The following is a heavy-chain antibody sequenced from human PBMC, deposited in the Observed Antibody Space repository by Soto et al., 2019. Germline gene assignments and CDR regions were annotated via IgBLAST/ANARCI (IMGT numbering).Heavy chain of an antibody. Sequence: QVQLVQSGAEVKKPGASVKVSCKASGCTFTSYGISWVRQAPGQGLEWMGWISAYNGNTNYAQKLQGRVTMTTDTSTSTAYMELRSLRSDDTAVYYCARDAPYYSGSYRVDLGFDYWGQGTLVTVSS. V-gene: IGHV1-18*01. D-gene: IGHD1-26*01. J-gene: IGHJ4*02. CDR2: ISAYNGNT. CDR1: GCTFTSYG. CDR3: ARDAPYYSGSYRVDLGFDY.